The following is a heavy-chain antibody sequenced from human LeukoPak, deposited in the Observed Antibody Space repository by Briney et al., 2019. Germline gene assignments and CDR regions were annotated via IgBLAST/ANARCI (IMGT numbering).Heavy chain of an antibody. CDR3: ARVTGYMIEDYFDY. Sequence: SETLSLTCAVYGGSFSGYYWSWIRQPPGKGLEWIGEINHSGATNYNPSLKSRVTISVDTSKNQFSLKLSSVTAADTAVYYCARVTGYMIEDYFDYWGQGTLVTVSS. J-gene: IGHJ4*02. CDR2: INHSGAT. V-gene: IGHV4-34*01. D-gene: IGHD3-22*01. CDR1: GGSFSGYY.